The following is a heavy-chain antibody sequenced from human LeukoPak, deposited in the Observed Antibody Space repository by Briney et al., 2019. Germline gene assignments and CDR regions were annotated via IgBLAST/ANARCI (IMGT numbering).Heavy chain of an antibody. D-gene: IGHD3-10*01. CDR2: ISTFKGDT. Sequence: PPASVKVSCKTSGYTFISYAISWVRQAPGQGLEWMGWISTFKGDTKYAQKFQDRVTMTTDTSTSTAHLELRSLTSEDTAIYYCARDSGLGLFGVWGQGTVVTVSS. CDR3: ARDSGLGLFGV. CDR1: GYTFISYA. V-gene: IGHV1-18*01. J-gene: IGHJ3*01.